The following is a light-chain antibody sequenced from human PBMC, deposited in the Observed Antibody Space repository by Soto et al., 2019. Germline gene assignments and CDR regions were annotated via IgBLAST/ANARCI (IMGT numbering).Light chain of an antibody. CDR3: SSYAGSNNLGV. J-gene: IGLJ1*01. CDR2: EVN. V-gene: IGLV2-8*01. Sequence: QSALTQPASVSGSPGQSITISCTGTSSDIGGSDFVSWYQQHPGKAPKLVMSEVNNRPSGVPDRFSGSKSGNTASLTVSGLQAEDEADYYCSSYAGSNNLGVFGTGTKLTVL. CDR1: SSDIGGSDF.